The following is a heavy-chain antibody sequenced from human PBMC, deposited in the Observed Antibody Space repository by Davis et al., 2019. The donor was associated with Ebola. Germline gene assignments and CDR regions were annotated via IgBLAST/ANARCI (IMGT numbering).Heavy chain of an antibody. V-gene: IGHV1-46*01. CDR1: GYTFTNYY. Sequence: ASVKVSCKASGYTFTNYYMHWVRQAPGQGLEWMGMINPNDGRTIYAQKFQGRVTVTRDTSTSTAYMELTSLRSDDTAVYYCARAHAFGYGQVYFYYWGQGTLVTVSS. J-gene: IGHJ4*02. CDR2: INPNDGRT. CDR3: ARAHAFGYGQVYFYY. D-gene: IGHD5-18*01.